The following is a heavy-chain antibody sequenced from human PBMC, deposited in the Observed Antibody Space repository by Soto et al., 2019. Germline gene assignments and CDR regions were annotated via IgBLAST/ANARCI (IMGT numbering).Heavy chain of an antibody. CDR2: IIPIFGTA. V-gene: IGHV1-69*13. J-gene: IGHJ3*02. CDR3: ARVRRAAAGFDI. CDR1: GGTFSSYA. D-gene: IGHD6-13*01. Sequence: SVKVSCQASGGTFSSYAISWVRQAPGQGLEWMGGIIPIFGTANYAQKFQGRVTITADESTSTAYMELSSLRSEDTAVYYCARVRRAAAGFDIWGQGTMVTVSS.